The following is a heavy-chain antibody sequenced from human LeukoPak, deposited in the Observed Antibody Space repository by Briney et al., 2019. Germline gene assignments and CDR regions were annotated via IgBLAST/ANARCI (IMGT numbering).Heavy chain of an antibody. CDR1: GFSFDNYA. CDR3: ARDLGGRPPLVGAKDY. Sequence: GGSLRLSCAASGFSFDNYAMTWVRQAPGKGLEWVANIKQDGSEKYYVDSVKGRFTISRDNAKNSLYLQMNSLRAEDTAVYYCARDLGGRPPLVGAKDYWGQGTLVTVSS. D-gene: IGHD2-8*02. J-gene: IGHJ4*02. CDR2: IKQDGSEK. V-gene: IGHV3-7*01.